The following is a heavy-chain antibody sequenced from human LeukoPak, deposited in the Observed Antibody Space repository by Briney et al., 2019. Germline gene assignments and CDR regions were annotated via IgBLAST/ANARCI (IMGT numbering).Heavy chain of an antibody. V-gene: IGHV3-23*01. D-gene: IGHD2-2*01. Sequence: GGSLRLSCAASGFTFSSYAMSWVRQAPGRGLEWVSGISGSGATTYYADSVKGRFTISRDNSKNTLYLQMNSLRAEDTAVYYCAKDTRTLSCLEYWGQGTLVTVSS. CDR1: GFTFSSYA. CDR2: ISGSGATT. J-gene: IGHJ4*02. CDR3: AKDTRTLSCLEY.